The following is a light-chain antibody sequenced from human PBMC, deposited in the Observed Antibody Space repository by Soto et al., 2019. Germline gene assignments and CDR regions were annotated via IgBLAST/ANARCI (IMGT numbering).Light chain of an antibody. Sequence: IVITQSPATLSMSPGERATLSCRASQSVSSSLAWYQQKPGQAPRLLMYEASNRATGIPARFSGGGSGTDFTLTISSLEPEDFAVYYCQQRSDWPWTFGQGTKV. CDR2: EAS. CDR3: QQRSDWPWT. CDR1: QSVSSS. J-gene: IGKJ1*01. V-gene: IGKV3-11*01.